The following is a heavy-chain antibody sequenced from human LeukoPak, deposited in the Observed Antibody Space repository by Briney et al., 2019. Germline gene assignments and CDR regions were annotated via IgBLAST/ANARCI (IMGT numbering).Heavy chain of an antibody. J-gene: IGHJ5*02. CDR3: ARDVRGRTPLKLGMKWFDP. Sequence: PGGSLRLSCAASGFTFGDYYMSWIRQVPGKGLEWLAYISDSGDTRKYADSVTGRFTISRDNAKNSVFLQMNSLRADDSGVYYCARDVRGRTPLKLGMKWFDPWDQGTRVTVSS. CDR2: ISDSGDTR. CDR1: GFTFGDYY. D-gene: IGHD7-27*01. V-gene: IGHV3-11*01.